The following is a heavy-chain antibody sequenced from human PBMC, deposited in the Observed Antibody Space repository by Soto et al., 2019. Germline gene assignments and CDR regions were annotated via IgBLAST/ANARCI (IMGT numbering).Heavy chain of an antibody. D-gene: IGHD2-15*01. CDR1: GGSISSSNW. J-gene: IGHJ4*02. CDR3: ARDARYAYCSGGSCPIDY. Sequence: PSETLSLTCAVSGGSISSSNWWSWVRQPPGKGLEWIGEIYHSGSTNYNPSLKSRVTISVDKSKNQFSLKLSSVTAADTAVYYCARDARYAYCSGGSCPIDYWGQGTLVTVS. V-gene: IGHV4-4*02. CDR2: IYHSGST.